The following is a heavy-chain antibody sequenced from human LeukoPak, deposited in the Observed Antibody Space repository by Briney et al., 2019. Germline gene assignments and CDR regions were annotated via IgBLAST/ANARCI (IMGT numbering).Heavy chain of an antibody. J-gene: IGHJ4*02. V-gene: IGHV4-59*01. CDR3: AAVVAATRWFDY. CDR1: GGSISSYY. CDR2: IYYSGST. Sequence: SETLSLTCTVSGGSISSYYWSWIRQPPGKGLEWIGYIYYSGSTNYNPSLKSRVTISVDTSKNQFSLKPSSVTAADTAVYYCAAVVAATRWFDYWGQGTLVTVSS. D-gene: IGHD2-15*01.